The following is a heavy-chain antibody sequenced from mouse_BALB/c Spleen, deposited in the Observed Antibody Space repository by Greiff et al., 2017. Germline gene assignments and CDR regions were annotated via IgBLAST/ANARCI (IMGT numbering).Heavy chain of an antibody. V-gene: IGHV5-9-3*01. CDR2: ISSGGSYT. CDR3: ARHENYGSSPWFAY. J-gene: IGHJ3*01. CDR1: GFTFSSYA. D-gene: IGHD1-1*01. Sequence: EVQLVESGGGLVKPGGSLKLSCAASGFTFSSYAMSWVRQTPEKRLEWVATISSGGSYTYYPDSVKGRFTISRDNAKNTLYLQMSSLRSEDTAMYYCARHENYGSSPWFAYWGQGTLVTVSA.